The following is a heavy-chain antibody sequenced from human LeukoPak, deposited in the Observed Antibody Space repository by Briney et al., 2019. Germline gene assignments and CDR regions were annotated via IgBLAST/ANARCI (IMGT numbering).Heavy chain of an antibody. V-gene: IGHV1-69*02. Sequence: SVKVSCKASGDTFSMYTFSWVRQAPGQGLEWMGRIIPIPDIANYPQKFQGRVTITADILTSTTYMELSSLRSDDTAVYYCATARNHHLFDAFDIWGQGTMVTVSS. J-gene: IGHJ3*02. CDR1: GDTFSMYT. D-gene: IGHD1-14*01. CDR3: ATARNHHLFDAFDI. CDR2: IIPIPDIA.